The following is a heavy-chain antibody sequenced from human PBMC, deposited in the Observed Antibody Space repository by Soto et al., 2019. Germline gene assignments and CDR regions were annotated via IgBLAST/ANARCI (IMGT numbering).Heavy chain of an antibody. Sequence: PGGSLRLSCAASGFTFSSYAMHWVRQAPGKGLEWVAVISYDGSNKYYADSVKGRFTISRDNSKNTLYLQMNSLRAEDTAVYYCAREHDYIYPYYYYYMDVWGKGTTVTVSS. J-gene: IGHJ6*03. CDR3: AREHDYIYPYYYYYMDV. CDR2: ISYDGSNK. D-gene: IGHD4-4*01. CDR1: GFTFSSYA. V-gene: IGHV3-30-3*01.